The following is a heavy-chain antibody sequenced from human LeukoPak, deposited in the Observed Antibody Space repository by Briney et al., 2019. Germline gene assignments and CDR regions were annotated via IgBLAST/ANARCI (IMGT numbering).Heavy chain of an antibody. J-gene: IGHJ4*02. CDR3: ARTPDGADY. D-gene: IGHD3-10*01. CDR2: IKQDGTEI. CDR1: GFTFNNYW. Sequence: GGSLRLSCAASGFTFNNYWMTWFRQAPGKGLEWVANIKQDGTEIFYVDSMRGRFIISRDNAENSLYLQMNSLRVEDTAVYYCARTPDGADYWGQGTLVTVSS. V-gene: IGHV3-7*01.